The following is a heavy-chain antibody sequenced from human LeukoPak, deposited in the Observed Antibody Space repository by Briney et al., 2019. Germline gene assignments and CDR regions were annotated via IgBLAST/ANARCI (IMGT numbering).Heavy chain of an antibody. CDR1: GGSISSGSYY. D-gene: IGHD6-13*01. CDR3: ARGIAAANRGYYYYYMDV. CDR2: IYTSGST. V-gene: IGHV4-61*02. Sequence: SETLSLTCTVSGGSISSGSYYWSWIRQPAGKGLEWIGRIYTSGSTNYNPSLKSRVTISVDTSKNQFSLKLSSVTAADTAVYYCARGIAAANRGYYYYYMDVWGKGTTVTVSS. J-gene: IGHJ6*03.